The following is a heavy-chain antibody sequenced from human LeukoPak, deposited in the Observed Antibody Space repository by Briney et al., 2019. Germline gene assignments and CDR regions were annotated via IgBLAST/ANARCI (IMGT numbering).Heavy chain of an antibody. D-gene: IGHD3-16*01. J-gene: IGHJ6*02. CDR1: GFTFSSYW. V-gene: IGHV3-7*03. CDR2: INHNGNVN. CDR3: SRGGGLDV. Sequence: GGSLRLSCAASGFTFSSYWMNWARQAPGKGLEWVASINHNGNVNYYVDSVKGRFTISRDNAKNSLYLQMSNLRAEDTAVYFCSRGGGLDVWGQGATVTVSS.